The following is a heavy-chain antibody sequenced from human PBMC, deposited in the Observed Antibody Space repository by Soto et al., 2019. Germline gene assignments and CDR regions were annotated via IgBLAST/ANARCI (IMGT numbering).Heavy chain of an antibody. CDR3: ARLLDGSGAPNGMGV. V-gene: IGHV5-51*01. CDR2: IYPGDSDT. Sequence: GESLKISCKGSGYSFTSYWIGWVRQMPGKGLEWMGIIYPGDSDTRYSPSFQGQVTISADKSISTAYLQWSSLKASDTAMYYCARLLDGSGAPNGMGVWGQGTTVTVSS. CDR1: GYSFTSYW. D-gene: IGHD3-10*01. J-gene: IGHJ6*02.